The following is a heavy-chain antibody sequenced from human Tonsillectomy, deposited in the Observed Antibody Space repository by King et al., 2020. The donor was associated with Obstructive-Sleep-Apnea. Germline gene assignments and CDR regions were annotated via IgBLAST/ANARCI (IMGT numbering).Heavy chain of an antibody. CDR2: ISDTGIYT. D-gene: IGHD3-9*01. V-gene: IGHV3-11*06. CDR1: GFTFSDYY. CDR3: ARRDSYNSLTTFRGGMDV. Sequence: QVQLVESGGGLVKPGGSLRLSCAASGFTFSDYYMNWIRQAPGKGLEWVSFISDTGIYTNYADSVTGRFTISRDNAKNSLYLQMNSLRAEDTAVYYCARRDSYNSLTTFRGGMDVWGQGTTVTVSS. J-gene: IGHJ6*02.